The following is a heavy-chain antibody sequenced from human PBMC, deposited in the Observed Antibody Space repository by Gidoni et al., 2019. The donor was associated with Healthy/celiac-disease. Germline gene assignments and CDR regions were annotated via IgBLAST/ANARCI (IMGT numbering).Heavy chain of an antibody. CDR2: ISGRGGST. V-gene: IGHV3-23*01. Sequence: EVQLLESGGGLVQPGGSLRLSCAASGFTFSSNAMSWVRQAPGKGLEWVSLISGRGGSTNYADSVKGRFTISRDTSKNTLFLQMNSLRAEDTAVYYCAKEGVFGESYDYWGQGTLVTVSS. CDR3: AKEGVFGESYDY. CDR1: GFTFSSNA. D-gene: IGHD3-10*01. J-gene: IGHJ4*02.